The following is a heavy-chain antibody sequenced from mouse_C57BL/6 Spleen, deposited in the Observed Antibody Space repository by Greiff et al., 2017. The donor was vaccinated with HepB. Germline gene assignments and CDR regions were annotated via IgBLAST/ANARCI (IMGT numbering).Heavy chain of an antibody. J-gene: IGHJ4*01. CDR2: ISSGSSTI. CDR3: ARPLMITTLYYYAMDY. CDR1: GFTFSDYG. D-gene: IGHD2-4*01. Sequence: EVKLMESGGGLVKPGGSLKLSCAASGFTFSDYGMHWVRQAPEKGLEWVAYISSGSSTIYYADTVKGRFTISRDNAKNTLFLQMTSLRSEDTAMYYCARPLMITTLYYYAMDYWGQGTSVTVSS. V-gene: IGHV5-17*01.